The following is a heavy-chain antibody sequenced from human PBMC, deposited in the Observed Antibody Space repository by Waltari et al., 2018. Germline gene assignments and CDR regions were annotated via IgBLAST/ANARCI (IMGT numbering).Heavy chain of an antibody. D-gene: IGHD3-22*01. CDR1: GGSISSYY. CDR2: IYYSGST. J-gene: IGHJ6*02. Sequence: QVQLQESGPGLVKPSETLSLTCTVSGGSISSYYWSWIRQPPGKGLEWIGYIYYSGSTNYNPSLKSRVTISVDTSKNQFSLKLSSVTAADTAVYYCARDKRGYYDSSGYNELDVWGQGTTVTVSS. CDR3: ARDKRGYYDSSGYNELDV. V-gene: IGHV4-59*01.